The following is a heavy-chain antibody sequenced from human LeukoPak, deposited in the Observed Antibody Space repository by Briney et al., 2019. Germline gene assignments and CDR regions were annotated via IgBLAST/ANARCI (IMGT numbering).Heavy chain of an antibody. Sequence: SETLSLTCTVSGGSISSGGYYWSWIRQPPGKGLEWIGYIYHSGSTYYNPSLKSRVTISVDRSKNQFSLKLSSVTAADTAVYYCARAPPTMVRDDAFDIWGQGTMVTVSS. CDR1: GGSISSGGYY. J-gene: IGHJ3*02. CDR2: IYHSGST. V-gene: IGHV4-30-2*01. CDR3: ARAPPTMVRDDAFDI. D-gene: IGHD3-10*01.